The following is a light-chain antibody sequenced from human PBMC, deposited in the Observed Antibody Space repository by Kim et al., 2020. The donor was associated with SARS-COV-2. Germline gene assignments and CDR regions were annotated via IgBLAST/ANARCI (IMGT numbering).Light chain of an antibody. V-gene: IGLV1-47*01. J-gene: IGLJ3*02. CDR3: AAWDDSLSEGV. Sequence: GPGLTSCCSGRGYNIGSNYVSWCQQLPGTAPALLIYRNNQRPSGVPDRFSGSKSGNSASLAISGLRSEDEADYYCAAWDDSLSEGVFGGGTQLTVL. CDR1: GYNIGSNY. CDR2: RNN.